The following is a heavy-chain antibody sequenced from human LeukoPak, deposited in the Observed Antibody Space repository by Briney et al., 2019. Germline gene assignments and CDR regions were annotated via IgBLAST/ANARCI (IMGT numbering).Heavy chain of an antibody. V-gene: IGHV5-10-1*01. D-gene: IGHD6-13*01. CDR2: IDPSDSYT. CDR1: GYSFTSYW. J-gene: IGHJ4*02. CDR3: ARHVGYSSSWVDS. Sequence: GESLKISCKGSGYSFTSYWISWVRQMPGKGLDWMGRIDPSDSYTNYSPSFQGHVTISADKSISTAYLQWSSLKASDTAMYYCARHVGYSSSWVDSWGQGTLVTVSS.